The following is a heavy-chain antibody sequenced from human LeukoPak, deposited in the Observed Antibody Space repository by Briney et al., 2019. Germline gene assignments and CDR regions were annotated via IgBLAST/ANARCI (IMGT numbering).Heavy chain of an antibody. J-gene: IGHJ4*02. CDR1: GFTFSTYA. CDR2: ISGSGGST. Sequence: GGSLRLSCAASGFTFSTYAMSWVRQAPGKGLEWVSGISGSGGSTYYADSVKGRFTISRDNSKNTLYLQMNSLRAEDTAVYYCARSRGPNTFGGVHDYWGQGTLVTVSS. V-gene: IGHV3-23*01. D-gene: IGHD3-16*01. CDR3: ARSRGPNTFGGVHDY.